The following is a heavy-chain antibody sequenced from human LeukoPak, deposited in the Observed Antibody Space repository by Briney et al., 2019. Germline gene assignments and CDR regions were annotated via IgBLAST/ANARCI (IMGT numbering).Heavy chain of an antibody. CDR2: INHSGST. V-gene: IGHV4-34*01. D-gene: IGHD3/OR15-3a*01. CDR1: GGSFSGYY. J-gene: IGHJ4*02. Sequence: SETLPLTCAVYGGSFSGYYWSWIRQPPGKGLEWIGEINHSGSTNYNPSLKSRVTISVDTSKNQFSLKLSSVTAADTAVYYCARRTGEFDYWGQGTLVTVSS. CDR3: ARRTGEFDY.